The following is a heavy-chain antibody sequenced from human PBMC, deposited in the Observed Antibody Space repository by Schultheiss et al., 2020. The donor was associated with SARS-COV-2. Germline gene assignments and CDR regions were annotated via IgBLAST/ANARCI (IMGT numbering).Heavy chain of an antibody. CDR1: GFTFSSYA. Sequence: GESLKISCAASGFTFSSYAMHWVRQAPGKGLEYVSAISSNGGSTYYADSVKGRFTISRDNSKNTLYLQMSSLRAEDTAVYYCVKDHSPRFWSGYYVTVSGHDYWGQGTLVTVS. D-gene: IGHD3-3*01. J-gene: IGHJ4*02. V-gene: IGHV3-64D*06. CDR2: ISSNGGST. CDR3: VKDHSPRFWSGYYVTVSGHDY.